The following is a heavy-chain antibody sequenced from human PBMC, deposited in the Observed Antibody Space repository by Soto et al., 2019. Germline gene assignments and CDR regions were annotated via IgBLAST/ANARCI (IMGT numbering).Heavy chain of an antibody. J-gene: IGHJ6*03. Sequence: WASVKVSCKASGYTFTGYYMHWVRQAPGQGLEWMGWINPNSGGTNYAQKFQGWVTMTRDTSISTAYMELSRLRSDDTAVYYCARAQADSSGWTPRYYYYMDVWGKGTTVTVSS. V-gene: IGHV1-2*04. CDR1: GYTFTGYY. CDR3: ARAQADSSGWTPRYYYYMDV. D-gene: IGHD6-19*01. CDR2: INPNSGGT.